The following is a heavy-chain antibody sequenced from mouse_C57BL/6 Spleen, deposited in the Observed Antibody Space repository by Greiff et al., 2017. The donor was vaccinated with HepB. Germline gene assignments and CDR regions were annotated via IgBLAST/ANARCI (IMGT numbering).Heavy chain of an antibody. Sequence: VESGASVKISCQASGYAFSSYWMNWVKQRPGKGLEWIGQIYPGDGDTNYNGKFKGKATLTADKSSSTAYMQLSSLTSEDSAVYFCARSVYGNYAYFDVWGTGTTVTVSS. CDR3: ARSVYGNYAYFDV. J-gene: IGHJ1*03. CDR1: GYAFSSYW. D-gene: IGHD2-1*01. V-gene: IGHV1-80*01. CDR2: IYPGDGDT.